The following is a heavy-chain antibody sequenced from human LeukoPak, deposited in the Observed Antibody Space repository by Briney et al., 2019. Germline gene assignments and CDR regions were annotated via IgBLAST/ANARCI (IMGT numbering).Heavy chain of an antibody. V-gene: IGHV3-23*01. CDR2: INGGGYGT. CDR3: STDFIGYYDSSRYRH. D-gene: IGHD3-22*01. Sequence: GGSLRLSCAASGFTFHTYAMNWVRQAPGKGLEWVSAINGGGYGTYYADSVRGRFTIYRDNSKNTLYLQMNSLKTEDTAVYYCSTDFIGYYDSSRYRHWGQGSQVTVSS. J-gene: IGHJ1*01. CDR1: GFTFHTYA.